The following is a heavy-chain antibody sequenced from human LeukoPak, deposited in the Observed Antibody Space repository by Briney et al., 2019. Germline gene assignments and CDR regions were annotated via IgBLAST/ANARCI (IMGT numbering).Heavy chain of an antibody. CDR1: GFTLRTYA. CDR2: ISGSDGST. J-gene: IGHJ4*02. CDR3: AKDRGLRFLVWFFDY. D-gene: IGHD3-3*01. Sequence: PGGSLRLSCAASGFTLRTYAMSWVRQAPGKGLEWVSAISGSDGSTYYADSVKGRFTISRDNSKNTLYLQMNSLRAEDTAVYYCAKDRGLRFLVWFFDYWGQGTLVTVSS. V-gene: IGHV3-23*01.